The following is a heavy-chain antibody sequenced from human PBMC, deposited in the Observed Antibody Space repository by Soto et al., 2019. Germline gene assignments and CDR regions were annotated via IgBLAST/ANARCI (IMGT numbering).Heavy chain of an antibody. D-gene: IGHD6-19*01. V-gene: IGHV1-18*04. CDR1: GYAFTSYH. CDR3: ARESAVAALDP. J-gene: IGHJ5*02. CDR2: ISACNGNT. Sequence: ASVKVSCKASGYAFTSYHMHWVRQAPGQGLQWMGWISACNGNTNYAQKLQGRVTMTTDTSTSTAYMELRSLRSDDTAVYYCARESAVAALDPWGQGTLVTVSS.